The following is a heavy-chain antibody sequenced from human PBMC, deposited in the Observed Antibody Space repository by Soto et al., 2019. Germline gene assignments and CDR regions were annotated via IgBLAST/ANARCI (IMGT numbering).Heavy chain of an antibody. V-gene: IGHV2-5*02. CDR1: GFSLSTSGVG. J-gene: IGHJ4*02. CDR3: AHSKNYCSGGSCYSIAHDY. D-gene: IGHD2-15*01. Sequence: QITLKESGPTLVKPTQTLTLTCTFSGFSLSTSGVGVGWIRQPPGKALEWLALIYWDDDKRYSPSLKSRLTITQDTSKNQVVLTRTNMDPVDTATYYCAHSKNYCSGGSCYSIAHDYWGQGTLVTVSS. CDR2: IYWDDDK.